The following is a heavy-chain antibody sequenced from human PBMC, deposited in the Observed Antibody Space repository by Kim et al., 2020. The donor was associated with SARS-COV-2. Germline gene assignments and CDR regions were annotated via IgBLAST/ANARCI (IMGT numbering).Heavy chain of an antibody. D-gene: IGHD6-19*01. CDR1: GGSFSGYY. CDR2: INHSGST. Sequence: SETLSLTCAVYGGSFSGYYWSWIRQPPGKGLEWIGEINHSGSTNYNPSLKSRVTISVDTSKNQFSLKLSSVTAADTAVYYCARVGEIAVAGTGEFDYWGQGTLVTVSS. CDR3: ARVGEIAVAGTGEFDY. J-gene: IGHJ4*02. V-gene: IGHV4-34*01.